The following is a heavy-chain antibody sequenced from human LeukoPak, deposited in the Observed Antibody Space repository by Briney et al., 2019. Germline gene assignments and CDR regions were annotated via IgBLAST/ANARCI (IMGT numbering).Heavy chain of an antibody. Sequence: ASVKVSCKASGYTFTGYYMHWVRQAPGQGLEWMGWINPNSGGTNYAQKFQGRVTMTRDTSISTAYMELSGLRSDDTAVYYCARDLGITSYYYDSSGTLDAFDIWGQGAMVTASS. CDR1: GYTFTGYY. CDR3: ARDLGITSYYYDSSGTLDAFDI. D-gene: IGHD3-22*01. V-gene: IGHV1-2*02. J-gene: IGHJ3*02. CDR2: INPNSGGT.